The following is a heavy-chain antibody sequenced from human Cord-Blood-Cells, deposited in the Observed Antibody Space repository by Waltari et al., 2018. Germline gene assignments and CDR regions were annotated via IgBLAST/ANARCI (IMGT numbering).Heavy chain of an antibody. Sequence: QVQLVQSGAEVKKPGASVKVSCKASGYTFTGYYMHWVRQAPGQGLEWMGWINPNSGGKNYAQKFQGRVTMTRDTSISTAYMELSRLGSDDTAVYYCARELTFGVVYYWYFDLWGRGTLVTVSS. CDR3: ARELTFGVVYYWYFDL. V-gene: IGHV1-2*02. CDR2: INPNSGGK. D-gene: IGHD3-3*01. CDR1: GYTFTGYY. J-gene: IGHJ2*01.